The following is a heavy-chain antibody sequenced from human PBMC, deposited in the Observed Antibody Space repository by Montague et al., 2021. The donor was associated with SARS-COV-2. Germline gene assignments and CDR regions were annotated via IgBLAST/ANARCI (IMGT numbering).Heavy chain of an antibody. D-gene: IGHD3-10*01. V-gene: IGHV2-5*02. CDR3: APLGFDSRSYYAPHNWFDP. CDR2: IYWDDDE. Sequence: PALVKPTQTLTLTCTFSGISLSTSGVGVAWIRQPPGKALEWLALIYWDDDERYSPSMSSRLTITKDTSENQVVLRMTNMDPMDTATYYCAPLGFDSRSYYAPHNWFDPWGQGILVTVSS. J-gene: IGHJ5*02. CDR1: GISLSTSGVG.